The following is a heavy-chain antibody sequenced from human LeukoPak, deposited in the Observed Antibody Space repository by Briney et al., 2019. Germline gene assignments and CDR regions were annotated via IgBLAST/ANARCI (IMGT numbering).Heavy chain of an antibody. CDR3: ARQCHGTTLRYYYYYGMDV. Sequence: SETLSLTCTVSGGSISSGDYYWSWIRQPPGKGLEWIGYIYYSGSTYYNPSLKSRVTISVDTSMNQFSLKLSSVTAADTAVYYCARQCHGTTLRYYYYYGMDVWGQGTTVTVSS. CDR2: IYYSGST. CDR1: GGSISSGDYY. D-gene: IGHD1-7*01. V-gene: IGHV4-30-4*01. J-gene: IGHJ6*02.